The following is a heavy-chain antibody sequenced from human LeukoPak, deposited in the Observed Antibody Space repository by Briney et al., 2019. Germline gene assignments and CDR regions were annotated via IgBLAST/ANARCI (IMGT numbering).Heavy chain of an antibody. CDR3: ALRGYSHGYSPVIDY. CDR1: GGSISSGDYY. Sequence: SETLSLTCTVSGGSISSGDYYWSWIRQPPGKGLEWIGYIYYSGSTYYNPSLKSRVTISVDTSKNQFSLKLSSVTAADTAVYYCALRGYSHGYSPVIDYWGQGTLVTVSS. J-gene: IGHJ4*02. V-gene: IGHV4-30-4*08. CDR2: IYYSGST. D-gene: IGHD5-18*01.